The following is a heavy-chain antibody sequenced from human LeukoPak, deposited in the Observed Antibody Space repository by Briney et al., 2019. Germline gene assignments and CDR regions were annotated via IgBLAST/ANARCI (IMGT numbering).Heavy chain of an antibody. J-gene: IGHJ4*02. CDR3: AREYILTAYYGDY. D-gene: IGHD3-9*01. CDR2: INPKSGGA. CDR1: GFTFNAYN. V-gene: IGHV1-2*02. Sequence: GASVKVSCKASGFTFNAYNIHWVRQAPGQGLEWMGWINPKSGGANYAQKFQGRVTMTWDTSISTAYMELSRLRSGDTAVYYCAREYILTAYYGDYWGQGTLVTVSS.